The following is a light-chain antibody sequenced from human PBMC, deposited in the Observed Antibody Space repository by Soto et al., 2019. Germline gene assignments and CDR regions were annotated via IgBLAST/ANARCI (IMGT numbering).Light chain of an antibody. CDR3: QQYNNWPRT. CDR1: QIVSSN. J-gene: IGKJ1*01. Sequence: EVVLTQSPATLSVSPGERATLSFRAIQIVSSNLAWYQQKPGQAPRLLIYGASTRATGIPARFSGSGSGTEFTLTISSLQSEDFAVYYCQQYNNWPRTFGQGTKVDI. CDR2: GAS. V-gene: IGKV3-15*01.